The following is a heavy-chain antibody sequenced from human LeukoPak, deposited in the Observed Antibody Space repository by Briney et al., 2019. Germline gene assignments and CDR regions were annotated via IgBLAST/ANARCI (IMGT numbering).Heavy chain of an antibody. V-gene: IGHV3-33*06. D-gene: IGHD3-22*01. Sequence: AGGSLRLSCAASGFTFSSYGMHWVRQAPGKGLEWVAVIWYDGSNKYYAGSVKGRFTISRGNSKNTMSMEMNSLRVEDTAVYFCAKDYISGDGYWDFDSWGQGILVTVSS. CDR1: GFTFSSYG. J-gene: IGHJ4*02. CDR2: IWYDGSNK. CDR3: AKDYISGDGYWDFDS.